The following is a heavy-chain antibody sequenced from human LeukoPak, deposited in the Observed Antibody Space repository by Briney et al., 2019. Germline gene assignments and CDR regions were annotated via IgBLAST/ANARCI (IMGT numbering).Heavy chain of an antibody. CDR3: AKGVGSYYDILNAFDI. J-gene: IGHJ3*02. CDR2: ISYDGSNK. V-gene: IGHV3-30*18. Sequence: PGRSLRLSCAASGFTFSSYGMHWVRQAPGKGLEWVAVISYDGSNKYYADSVKGRFTISRDNSKNTLYLQMNSLRAEDTAVYYCAKGVGSYYDILNAFDIWGQGTMVTVSS. CDR1: GFTFSSYG. D-gene: IGHD3-9*01.